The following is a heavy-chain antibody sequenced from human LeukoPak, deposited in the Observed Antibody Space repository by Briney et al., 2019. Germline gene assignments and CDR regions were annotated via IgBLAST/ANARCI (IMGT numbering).Heavy chain of an antibody. V-gene: IGHV4-59*01. CDR1: RGSISSYY. CDR2: IYYSGTT. D-gene: IGHD6-13*01. Sequence: PSETLTLTCTVYRGSISSYYWSWIRQRQGQWLEWIGYIYYSGTTNYNPPLKSRVTISVDTSKNQYSLKLSSVTAADTAVYYCARGVYIAAAQYGYWGQGTLVTVSS. CDR3: ARGVYIAAAQYGY. J-gene: IGHJ4*02.